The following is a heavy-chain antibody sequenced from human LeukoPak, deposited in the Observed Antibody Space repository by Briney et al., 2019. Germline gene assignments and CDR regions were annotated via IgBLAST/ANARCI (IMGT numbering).Heavy chain of an antibody. CDR3: ARDPDIVVVSAAQRFDP. CDR2: ISAYNGNT. D-gene: IGHD2-2*01. CDR1: GYTFTSYG. J-gene: IGHJ5*02. V-gene: IGHV1-18*01. Sequence: GASVKVSCKASGYTFTSYGISWLRQAPGQGLEWMGWISAYNGNTNYAQKLQGRVTMTTDTSTSTAYMELSSLRSEDTAVYYCARDPDIVVVSAAQRFDPWGQGTLVTVSS.